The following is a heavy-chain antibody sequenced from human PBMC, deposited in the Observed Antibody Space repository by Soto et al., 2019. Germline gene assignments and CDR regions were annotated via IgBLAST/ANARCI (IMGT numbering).Heavy chain of an antibody. D-gene: IGHD6-6*01. CDR2: TYYRSKWYN. Sequence: SQTLSLTCAISGDSVSSNSAAWNWIRQSPSRGLEWLGRTYYRSKWYNDYAVSVKSRITINPDTSKNQFSLQLNSVTPEDTAVYYCARDRIAAGAYYYYYYGMDVWGQGTTVTVSS. V-gene: IGHV6-1*01. CDR1: GDSVSSNSAA. J-gene: IGHJ6*02. CDR3: ARDRIAAGAYYYYYYGMDV.